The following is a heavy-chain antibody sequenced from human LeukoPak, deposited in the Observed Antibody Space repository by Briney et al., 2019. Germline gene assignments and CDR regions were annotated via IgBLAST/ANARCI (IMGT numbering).Heavy chain of an antibody. Sequence: SETLSLTCTVSSGSISSYYWSWIRQPAGKGLEWIGRIYTSGSTNYNPSLKSRVTMSVDTSKNQFSLKLGSVTAADTAVYYCARGAMTTVKTYYFDYWGQGTLVTVSS. J-gene: IGHJ4*02. CDR3: ARGAMTTVKTYYFDY. V-gene: IGHV4-4*07. D-gene: IGHD4-11*01. CDR2: IYTSGST. CDR1: SGSISSYY.